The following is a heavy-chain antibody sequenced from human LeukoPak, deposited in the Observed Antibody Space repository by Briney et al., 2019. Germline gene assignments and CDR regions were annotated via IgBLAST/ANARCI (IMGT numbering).Heavy chain of an antibody. CDR3: ARVVTMVRGVNTYYYYYMDV. Sequence: GASVKVSCKASGYTFTSYGISWVRQAPGQGLEWMGWISAYNGNTNYAQKLQGRVTMTTDTSTSTAYMELRSLRSDDTAVYYCARVVTMVRGVNTYYYYYMDVWGKGTTVTVSS. CDR1: GYTFTSYG. J-gene: IGHJ6*03. CDR2: ISAYNGNT. V-gene: IGHV1-18*01. D-gene: IGHD3-10*01.